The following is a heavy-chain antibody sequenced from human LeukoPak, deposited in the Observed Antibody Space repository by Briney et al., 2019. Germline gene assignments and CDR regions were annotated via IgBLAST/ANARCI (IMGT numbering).Heavy chain of an antibody. D-gene: IGHD3-22*01. CDR1: GFTFSTYW. J-gene: IGHJ4*02. CDR3: ATSLYYYDSSGYRGDY. Sequence: GGSLRLSCAASGFTFSTYWMSWVRQAPGKGLEWVANIKQDGSEKYYVDSVKGRFTISRDNAKNSLYLQINSLRAEDTAVYYCATSLYYYDSSGYRGDYWGQGTLVTVSS. CDR2: IKQDGSEK. V-gene: IGHV3-7*01.